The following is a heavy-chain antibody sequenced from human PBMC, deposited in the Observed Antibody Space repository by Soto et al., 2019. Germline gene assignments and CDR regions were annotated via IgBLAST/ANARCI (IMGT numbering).Heavy chain of an antibody. CDR1: GGSIRGYY. Sequence: SETLSLTCTVSGGSIRGYYWSWIRQPPGKGLEWIGYIYYSGSTNYNPSLKSRVTISLYSPKNQFSLKLSSVTAADTAVYYCARHSSGWLSYFDYWGQGTLVTVSS. CDR2: IYYSGST. J-gene: IGHJ4*02. D-gene: IGHD6-19*01. CDR3: ARHSSGWLSYFDY. V-gene: IGHV4-59*08.